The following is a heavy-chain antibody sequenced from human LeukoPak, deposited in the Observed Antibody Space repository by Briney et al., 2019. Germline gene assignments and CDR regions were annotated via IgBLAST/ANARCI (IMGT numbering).Heavy chain of an antibody. CDR2: INPSGGST. V-gene: IGHV1-46*01. D-gene: IGHD2-15*01. Sequence: GGSLRLSGAASGYTFTSYYMHWVRQAPGQGLEWMGIINPSGGSTSYAQKFQGRVTMTRDTSTSTVYMELSSLRSEDTAVYYCAREVASYYYYYGMDVWGQGTTVTVSS. CDR3: AREVASYYYYYGMDV. J-gene: IGHJ6*02. CDR1: GYTFTSYY.